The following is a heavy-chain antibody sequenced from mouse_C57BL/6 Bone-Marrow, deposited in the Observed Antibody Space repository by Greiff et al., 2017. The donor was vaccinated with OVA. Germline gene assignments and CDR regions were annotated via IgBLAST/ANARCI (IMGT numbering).Heavy chain of an antibody. CDR1: GFTFSDYG. Sequence: EVMLVESGGGLVKPGGSLKLSCAASGFTFSDYGMHWVRQAPEKGLEWVAYISSGSSTIYYADTVKGRFTIPRDNAKNTLFLQLTSLRSEDTAMYYCARAYGSSYRYFDVWGTGTTVTVSS. D-gene: IGHD1-1*01. J-gene: IGHJ1*03. CDR2: ISSGSSTI. V-gene: IGHV5-17*01. CDR3: ARAYGSSYRYFDV.